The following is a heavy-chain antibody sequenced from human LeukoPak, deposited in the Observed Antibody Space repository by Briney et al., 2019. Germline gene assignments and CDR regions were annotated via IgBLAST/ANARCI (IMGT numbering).Heavy chain of an antibody. D-gene: IGHD3-22*01. J-gene: IGHJ4*02. CDR2: IKQDGSEK. Sequence: GGSLRLSCAASGFTFSSYWMSWVRQAPGKGLEWVANIKQDGSEKYYVDSVKGRFTISRDNAKNSLYLQMNSLRAEDTAVYYCARGGRFHYYDSSGYSGWGQGTLVTVSS. CDR3: ARGGRFHYYDSSGYSG. CDR1: GFTFSSYW. V-gene: IGHV3-7*01.